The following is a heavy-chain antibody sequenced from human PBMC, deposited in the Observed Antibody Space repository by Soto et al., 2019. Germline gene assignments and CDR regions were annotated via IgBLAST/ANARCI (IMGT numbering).Heavy chain of an antibody. CDR3: ARDNDVDIVATDYYYGMDV. J-gene: IGHJ6*02. Sequence: ASVKVSCKASGGTFSSYAISWVRQAPGQGLEWMGGIIPIFGTANYAQKFQGRVTITADESTSTAYMELSSLRSEDTAVYYCARDNDVDIVATDYYYGMDVWGQGTTVTVSS. CDR1: GGTFSSYA. CDR2: IIPIFGTA. D-gene: IGHD5-12*01. V-gene: IGHV1-69*13.